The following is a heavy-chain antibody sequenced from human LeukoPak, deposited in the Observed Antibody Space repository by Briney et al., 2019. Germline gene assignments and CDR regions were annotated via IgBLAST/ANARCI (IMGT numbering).Heavy chain of an antibody. Sequence: ASVKVSCKASGYTFTSYDINWVRQATGQGLEWMGWMNPNSGNTGYAQKFQGRVTMTRNTSISTAYMELSSLRSEDTAVYYCAKEGQYSSSWYLGYWGQGTLVTVSS. V-gene: IGHV1-8*01. D-gene: IGHD6-13*01. CDR1: GYTFTSYD. J-gene: IGHJ4*02. CDR2: MNPNSGNT. CDR3: AKEGQYSSSWYLGY.